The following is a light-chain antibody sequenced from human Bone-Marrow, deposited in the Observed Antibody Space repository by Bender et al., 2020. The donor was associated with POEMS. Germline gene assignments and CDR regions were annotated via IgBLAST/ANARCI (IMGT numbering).Light chain of an antibody. Sequence: QSALTQPASVSGSPGQSITIACTGTSSDVGGYNYVSWYQQHPGKAPKLIIYDNYKRPSGIPDRFSGSKSDTSATLGITGLQTGDEADYYCGTWDSGLSAVIFGGGTRLTVL. CDR2: DNY. CDR1: SSDVGGYNY. V-gene: IGLV1-51*01. J-gene: IGLJ2*01. CDR3: GTWDSGLSAVI.